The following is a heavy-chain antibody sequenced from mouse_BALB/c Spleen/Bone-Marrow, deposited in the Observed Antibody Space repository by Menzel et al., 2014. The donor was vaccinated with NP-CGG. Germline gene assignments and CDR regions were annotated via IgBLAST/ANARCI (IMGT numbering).Heavy chain of an antibody. Sequence: LQQSGSELVRPGASVKLSCKASGYTFTSYWMHWVKQRPGQGLEWIGNIYPGSGSTNYDEKFKSKATLTVDTSSSTACMQLSMLTSEDSAVYYCTREVRRYAMDYWGQGTSVTVSS. V-gene: IGHV1S22*01. J-gene: IGHJ4*01. D-gene: IGHD2-14*01. CDR1: GYTFTSYW. CDR2: IYPGSGST. CDR3: TREVRRYAMDY.